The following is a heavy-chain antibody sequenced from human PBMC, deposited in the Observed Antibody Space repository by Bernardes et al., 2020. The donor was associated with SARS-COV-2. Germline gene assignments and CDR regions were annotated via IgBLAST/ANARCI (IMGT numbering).Heavy chain of an antibody. CDR1: GGSVISSNW. Sequence: SETLSLTCAVSGGSVISSNWWAWVRQAPGKGLEWIGEIYHTGRTVDNPSLRSRVTLSVDKSKNQFSLQLSSVTPEDTAVYYCAGASIVVVPGPLGLGPWGYKYNGMGVWGPGTTVTVSS. CDR3: AGASIVVVPGPLGLGPWGYKYNGMGV. D-gene: IGHD2-2*01. CDR2: IYHTGRT. J-gene: IGHJ6*02. V-gene: IGHV4-4*02.